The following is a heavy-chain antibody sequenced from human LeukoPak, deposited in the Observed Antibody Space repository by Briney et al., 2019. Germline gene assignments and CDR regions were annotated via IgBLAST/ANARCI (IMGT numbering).Heavy chain of an antibody. CDR3: ASGPRLPHFDY. Sequence: SETLSLTCSVSGYSISSGNYWGWTRQPPGKGLEWIGSVYRRGTTYYNPSLKSRVTISVDTSENQFSLNLSSVTAADTALYYCASGPRLPHFDYWGQGTLVTVSS. V-gene: IGHV4-38-2*01. CDR2: VYRRGTT. D-gene: IGHD4-11*01. CDR1: GYSISSGNY. J-gene: IGHJ4*02.